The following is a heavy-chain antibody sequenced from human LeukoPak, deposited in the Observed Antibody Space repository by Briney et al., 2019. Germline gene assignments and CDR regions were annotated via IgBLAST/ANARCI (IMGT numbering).Heavy chain of an antibody. CDR1: GYTFTGYY. J-gene: IGHJ6*02. Sequence: ASVKVSCKASGYTFTGYYMHWVRQAPGQGLEWMGWINPNSGGTNYAQKFQGWVTMTRDTSISTAYMELSRLRSDDTAVYYCAREMVWSMDRRYYYYGMDVWGQGTTVTVSS. CDR2: INPNSGGT. V-gene: IGHV1-2*04. D-gene: IGHD2-8*01. CDR3: AREMVWSMDRRYYYYGMDV.